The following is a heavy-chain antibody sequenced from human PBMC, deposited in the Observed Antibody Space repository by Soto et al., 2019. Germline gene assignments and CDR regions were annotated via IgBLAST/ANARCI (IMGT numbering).Heavy chain of an antibody. CDR3: ASQHPSGYFDY. Sequence: PSETLSLTCAVSGGSISSGGYSWSWIRQPPGKGLEWIGYIYHSGSTYYNPSLKSRVTISVDRSKNQFSLKLSSVTAADTAVYYCASQHPSGYFDYWGQGTLVTVSS. V-gene: IGHV4-30-2*01. J-gene: IGHJ4*02. D-gene: IGHD3-10*01. CDR1: GGSISSGGYS. CDR2: IYHSGST.